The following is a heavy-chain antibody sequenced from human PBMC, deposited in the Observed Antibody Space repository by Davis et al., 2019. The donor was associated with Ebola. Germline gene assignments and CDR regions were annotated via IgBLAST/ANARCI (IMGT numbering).Heavy chain of an antibody. CDR2: IYPVDSDT. V-gene: IGHV5-51*01. D-gene: IGHD3/OR15-3a*01. CDR3: ARGSSGTRYPFDS. CDR1: VYSFISYW. Sequence: SRLGSVYSFISYWIASVRQMPGKGLEWMGRIYPVDSDTTYRPSFQCQVTLSVHKSISVAYLQWSSLRASDSGIYYCARGSSGTRYPFDSWGQGTLVTVSS. J-gene: IGHJ4*02.